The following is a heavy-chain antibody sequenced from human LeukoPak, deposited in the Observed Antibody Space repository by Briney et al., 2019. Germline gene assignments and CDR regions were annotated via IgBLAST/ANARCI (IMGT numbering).Heavy chain of an antibody. V-gene: IGHV4-59*08. CDR1: GGSINSHY. CDR2: IYYTGKI. CDR3: VRRDTGWNYFDY. Sequence: SGTLSLTCAVSGGSINSHYWGWIRQPPGKGLQWIGDIYYTGKINYNPSLKSRVTITLDTSKDHLSLNLTSVLAADTAIYYCVRRDTGWNYFDYWGQGILVTVSS. D-gene: IGHD6-19*01. J-gene: IGHJ4*02.